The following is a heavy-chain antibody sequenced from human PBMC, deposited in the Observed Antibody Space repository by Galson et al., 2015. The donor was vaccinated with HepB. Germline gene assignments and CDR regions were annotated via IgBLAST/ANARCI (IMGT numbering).Heavy chain of an antibody. D-gene: IGHD2-15*01. CDR3: ARGRIVGGFDP. J-gene: IGHJ5*02. V-gene: IGHV1-8*01. CDR1: GYTFTSYD. CDR2: MNPNSDNT. Sequence: SVKVSCKASGYTFTSYDISWVRQATGQGLEWMGWMNPNSDNTGYAQKFQGRVTMTRTTSISTAYMELSSLRSEDTAVYYSARGRIVGGFDPWGQGTLVTVSS.